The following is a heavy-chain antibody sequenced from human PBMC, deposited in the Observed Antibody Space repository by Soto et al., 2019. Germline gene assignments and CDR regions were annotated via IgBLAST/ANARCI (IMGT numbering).Heavy chain of an antibody. J-gene: IGHJ3*01. CDR2: IIVASGRT. Sequence: ASVKVSCKASGFTFTNSAVQWVRQARGQRLEWIGWIIVASGRTNYAREVQERVTISRDTSTSTAYMELSGLRSEDTAVYYCVAELYSGGGCCSFDFWGQGTMVTVSS. D-gene: IGHD2-21*02. V-gene: IGHV1-58*01. CDR1: GFTFTNSA. CDR3: VAELYSGGGCCSFDF.